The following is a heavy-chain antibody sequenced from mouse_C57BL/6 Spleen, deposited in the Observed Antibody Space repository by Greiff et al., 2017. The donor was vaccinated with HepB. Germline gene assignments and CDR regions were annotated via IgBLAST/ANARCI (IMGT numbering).Heavy chain of an antibody. Sequence: QVQLKQSGAELVKPGASVKMSCKASGYTFTSYWITWVKQRPGQGLEWIGDIYPGSGSTNYNEKFKSKATLTVDTSSSTAYMQLSSLTSEDSAVYYCARWRGNYLFAYWGQWTLVTVSA. CDR3: ARWRGNYLFAY. D-gene: IGHD2-1*01. CDR2: IYPGSGST. V-gene: IGHV1-55*01. CDR1: GYTFTSYW. J-gene: IGHJ3*01.